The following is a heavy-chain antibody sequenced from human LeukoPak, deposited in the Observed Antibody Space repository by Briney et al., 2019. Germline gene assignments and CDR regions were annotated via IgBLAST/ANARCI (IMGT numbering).Heavy chain of an antibody. CDR1: GYTFIDYD. D-gene: IGHD1-1*01. CDR3: ARGGLRAGTGGLDP. CDR2: MNSKSGDT. V-gene: IGHV1-8*01. Sequence: ASVKVSCKASGYTFIDYDINWVRQATGQGLGWMGWMNSKSGDTGYAQKFQGRVTMTRKTSISTAYMELSSLRPEDTAVYYCARGGLRAGTGGLDPWGQGTLVIVSS. J-gene: IGHJ5*02.